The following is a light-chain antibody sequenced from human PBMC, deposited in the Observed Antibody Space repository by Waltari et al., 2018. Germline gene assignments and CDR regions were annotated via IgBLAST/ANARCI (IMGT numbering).Light chain of an antibody. CDR1: QLGSKY. CDR2: QDN. CDR3: QAWDSTTAV. J-gene: IGLJ2*01. Sequence: SFELTQSPSVSVSLGQTATITCAGYQLGSKYVSWYKQKPGQSPVLVVYQDNRRPSWIPERFSGSNSGSTATLIISGTQAMDEADYYCQAWDSTTAVFGGGTKLTVL. V-gene: IGLV3-1*01.